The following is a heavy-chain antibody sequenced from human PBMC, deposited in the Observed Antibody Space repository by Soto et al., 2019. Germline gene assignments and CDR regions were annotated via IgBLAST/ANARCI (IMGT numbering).Heavy chain of an antibody. V-gene: IGHV1-2*02. D-gene: IGHD6-19*01. CDR1: RYTFTAYD. CDR2: IKPDSGDT. J-gene: IGHJ5*02. Sequence: VASVKVSCKASRYTFTAYDIYWVRQAPGQGLEWMGWIKPDSGDTNYAQHFQGRVTMTRDTSITTAYMELNNLVADDTAVYFCARRTSRWLNEIKFDTWGQGTPVTVSS. CDR3: ARRTSRWLNEIKFDT.